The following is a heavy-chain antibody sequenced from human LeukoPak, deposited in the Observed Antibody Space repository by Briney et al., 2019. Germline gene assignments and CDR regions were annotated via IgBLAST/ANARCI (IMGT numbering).Heavy chain of an antibody. D-gene: IGHD5-24*01. CDR2: IVVGSGNT. J-gene: IGHJ4*02. CDR3: AAREMATIGYFDY. V-gene: IGHV1-58*01. Sequence: GTSVKVSCTASGFTCTSSAVQWGRQARGQRLEWIGWIVVGSGNTNYAQKLQEIVTITRYMSTSTAYMELSTLRSEDTAVYYCAAREMATIGYFDYWGQGTLVTVSS. CDR1: GFTCTSSA.